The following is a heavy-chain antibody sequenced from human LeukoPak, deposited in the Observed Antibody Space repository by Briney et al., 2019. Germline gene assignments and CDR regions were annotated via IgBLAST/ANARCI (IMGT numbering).Heavy chain of an antibody. J-gene: IGHJ4*02. CDR2: IIPFYSAT. V-gene: IGHV1-69*13. D-gene: IGHD3-3*01. CDR1: GGSLSTYA. Sequence: SVKVSCKASGGSLSTYAINWVRQVPGRGLEWMGGIIPFYSATDYAQKLQGRVTITADESTNTAYMELNSLTSKDTAVYYCARGVPYDSWSGPHYSDYWGQGTLVTVSS. CDR3: ARGVPYDSWSGPHYSDY.